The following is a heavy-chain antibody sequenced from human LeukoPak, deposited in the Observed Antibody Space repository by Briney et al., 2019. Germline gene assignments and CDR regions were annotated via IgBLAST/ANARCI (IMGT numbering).Heavy chain of an antibody. CDR1: GGSISSSRYY. J-gene: IGHJ4*02. V-gene: IGHV4-39*01. CDR3: ARQERYGSGSHGFDF. Sequence: AETLCLTCTVSGGSISSSRYYWGGVRQSPGKGLEWIGTVHYSGTAYYNPSLKSRVTISVDTSKNQFSLRLSSVTAADTAVYSCARQERYGSGSHGFDFWGRGSLDPVSS. D-gene: IGHD3-10*01. CDR2: VHYSGTA.